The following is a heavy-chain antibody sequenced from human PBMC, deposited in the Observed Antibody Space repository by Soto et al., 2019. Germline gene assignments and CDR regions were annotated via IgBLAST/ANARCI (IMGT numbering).Heavy chain of an antibody. D-gene: IGHD6-19*01. Sequence: SETLSLTCIVSGGSISGSYCSWIRQSPGKGLEWLGYVYYTGSTNYSPSLRSRVSISVDTSKNEFSLRLSSVTAADTAVYFCARSVAVPGAHIDYWGQGTRVTVSS. CDR3: ARSVAVPGAHIDY. V-gene: IGHV4-59*01. CDR1: GGSISGSY. CDR2: VYYTGST. J-gene: IGHJ4*02.